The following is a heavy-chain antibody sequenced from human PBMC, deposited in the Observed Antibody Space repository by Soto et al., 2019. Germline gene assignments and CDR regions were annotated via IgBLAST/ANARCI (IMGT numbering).Heavy chain of an antibody. J-gene: IGHJ4*02. V-gene: IGHV1-69*13. CDR3: ASNYYDSSGYYYPGY. Sequence: VASVKVSCKASGGTFSSYAISWVRQAPGQGLEWMGGIIPIFGTANYAQKFQGRVTITADESTSTAYMELSSLRSEDTAVYYCASNYYDSSGYYYPGYWGQGTLVTVSS. CDR1: GGTFSSYA. CDR2: IIPIFGTA. D-gene: IGHD3-22*01.